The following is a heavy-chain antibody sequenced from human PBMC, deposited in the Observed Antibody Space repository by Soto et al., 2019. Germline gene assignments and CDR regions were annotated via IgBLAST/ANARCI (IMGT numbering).Heavy chain of an antibody. D-gene: IGHD3-9*01. CDR1: GGTFSSYA. CDR3: ATDLGTILTGYNNWLDP. CDR2: IIPIFGTA. J-gene: IGHJ5*02. V-gene: IGHV1-69*13. Sequence: ASVKVSCKASGGTFSSYAISWVRQAPGQGLEWMGGIIPIFGTANYAQKFQGRVTITADESTSTAYMELSSLRSEDTAVYYYATDLGTILTGYNNWLDPWGQGTLVTVSS.